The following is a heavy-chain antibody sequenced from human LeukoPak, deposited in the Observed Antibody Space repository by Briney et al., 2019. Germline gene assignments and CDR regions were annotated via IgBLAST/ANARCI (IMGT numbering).Heavy chain of an antibody. CDR2: ISSSSSYI. CDR1: GFTFSSYS. CDR3: ARDYCSSTSCYIPPNYGMDV. J-gene: IGHJ6*02. Sequence: GGSLRLSCAASGFTFSSYSMNWVRQAPGKGLEWVSSISSSSSYIYYADSVKGRFTISRDNAKNSLYLQMNSLRAEDTAVYYCARDYCSSTSCYIPPNYGMDVWGQGTTVTVS. V-gene: IGHV3-21*01. D-gene: IGHD2-2*02.